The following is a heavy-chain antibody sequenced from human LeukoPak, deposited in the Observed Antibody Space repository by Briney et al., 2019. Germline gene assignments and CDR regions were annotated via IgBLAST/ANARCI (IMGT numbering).Heavy chain of an antibody. CDR1: GGSISSYY. D-gene: IGHD2-21*01. J-gene: IGHJ3*02. CDR2: IYYSGST. V-gene: IGHV4-59*01. CDR3: ARVCCGADASDI. Sequence: SETLSLTCTVSGGSISSYYWNWIRQPPGKGLEWIGYIYYSGSTNYNPSLKSRGTISVDATTNQFSLKLSSITGADAAAVYCARVCCGADASDIWSQGTMVTVSA.